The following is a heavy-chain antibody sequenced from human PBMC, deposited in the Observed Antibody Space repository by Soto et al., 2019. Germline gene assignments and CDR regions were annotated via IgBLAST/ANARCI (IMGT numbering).Heavy chain of an antibody. D-gene: IGHD6-19*01. CDR1: GFTFSSYG. CDR2: IWYDGSNK. V-gene: IGHV3-33*01. J-gene: IGHJ3*02. CDR3: ARGGSGWRDAFDI. Sequence: PGGSLRLSCAASGFTFSSYGMHWVRQAPGKGLEWVAVIWYDGSNKYYADSVKGRFTISRDNSKNTLYLQMNSLRAEDTAVYYCARGGSGWRDAFDIWGQGTMVTVSS.